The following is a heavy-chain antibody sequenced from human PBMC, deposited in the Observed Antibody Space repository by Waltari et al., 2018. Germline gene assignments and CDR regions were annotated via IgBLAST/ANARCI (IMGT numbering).Heavy chain of an antibody. Sequence: QVQLVQSGAEVKKPGASVKVSCKVSGYTLTELSMHWVRQAHGKGLEWMGGFDPEDGETIYAQKFQGRVTMTEDTSTDTAYMELSSLRSEDTAVYYCATDSFRRGWSYRGFQHWGQGTLVTVSS. CDR2: FDPEDGET. J-gene: IGHJ1*01. CDR3: ATDSFRRGWSYRGFQH. D-gene: IGHD6-19*01. CDR1: GYTLTELS. V-gene: IGHV1-24*01.